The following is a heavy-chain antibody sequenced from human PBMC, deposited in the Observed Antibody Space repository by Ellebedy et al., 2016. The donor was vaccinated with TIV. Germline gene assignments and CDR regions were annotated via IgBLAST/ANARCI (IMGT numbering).Heavy chain of an antibody. CDR3: ARLRSPYGDYADDWYFDL. J-gene: IGHJ2*01. D-gene: IGHD4-17*01. V-gene: IGHV5-51*01. Sequence: GESLKISCKGSGYSFTSYWIGWVRQMPGKGLEWMGIIYPGDSDTRYSPSFQGHVTISADKSISTAYLQWSSLKASDTAMYYCARLRSPYGDYADDWYFDLWGRGTLVTVSS. CDR1: GYSFTSYW. CDR2: IYPGDSDT.